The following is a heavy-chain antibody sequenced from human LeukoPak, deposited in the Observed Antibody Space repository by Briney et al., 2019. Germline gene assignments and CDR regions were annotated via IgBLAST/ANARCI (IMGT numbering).Heavy chain of an antibody. J-gene: IGHJ4*02. D-gene: IGHD5-12*01. V-gene: IGHV1-8*01. CDR3: ARGVYSGYDRDY. CDR1: GYTFTSYD. Sequence: ASVKVSCKASGYTFTSYDINWVRQATGQGLEWKGWMNPNSGNTGYAQKFQGRVTMTRNTSISTAYMELSSLRSEDTAVYYCARGVYSGYDRDYWGQGTLVTVSS. CDR2: MNPNSGNT.